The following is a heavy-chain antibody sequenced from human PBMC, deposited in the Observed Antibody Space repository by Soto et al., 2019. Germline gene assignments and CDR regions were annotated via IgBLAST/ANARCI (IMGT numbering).Heavy chain of an antibody. CDR3: ARISVVYCSGGSCAATRSYYYYYMDV. CDR1: GGSFSGYY. Sequence: SETLSLTCAVYGGSFSGYYWSWIRQPPGKGLEWIGEINHSGSTNYNPSLKSRVTISVDTSKNQFSLKLSSVTAADTAVYYCARISVVYCSGGSCAATRSYYYYYMDVWGKGTTVTVSS. V-gene: IGHV4-34*01. J-gene: IGHJ6*03. D-gene: IGHD2-15*01. CDR2: INHSGST.